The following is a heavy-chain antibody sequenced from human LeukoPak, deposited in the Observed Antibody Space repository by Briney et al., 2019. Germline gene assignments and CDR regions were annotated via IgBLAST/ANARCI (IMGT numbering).Heavy chain of an antibody. CDR3: AKRLIRGANTYYFGTYV. D-gene: IGHD2-8*01. J-gene: IGHJ6*02. Sequence: GGSLRLSCAASGFTFRSYGMHWVRQAPGKGLEWVAVISYDGSNKYYADSVKGRLTISRDNSKNTLYVQMNSVRVEDTAVYYCAKRLIRGANTYYFGTYVGSQGTTVTVSS. CDR2: ISYDGSNK. V-gene: IGHV3-30*18. CDR1: GFTFRSYG.